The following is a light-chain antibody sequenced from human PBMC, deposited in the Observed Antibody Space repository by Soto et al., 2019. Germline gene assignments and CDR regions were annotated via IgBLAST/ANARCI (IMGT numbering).Light chain of an antibody. V-gene: IGKV1-39*01. CDR1: QSISRN. CDR3: QQSHSSPLS. CDR2: TAS. J-gene: IGKJ4*01. Sequence: IQMTQSPSSLSASVGDRVTITCRASQSISRNLYWYQQKPGKAPELLIYTASNLQSGVPSRFSGSGSGTDFALTISSLQPEDSAVYYCQQSHSSPLSFGGGTKVEFK.